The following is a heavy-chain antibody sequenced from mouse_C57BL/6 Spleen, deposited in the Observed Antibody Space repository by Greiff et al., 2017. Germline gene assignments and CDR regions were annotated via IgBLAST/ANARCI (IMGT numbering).Heavy chain of an antibody. J-gene: IGHJ2*01. CDR1: GYAFTNYL. Sequence: VQLQQSGAELVRPGTSVKVSCKASGYAFTNYLIEWVKQRPGQGLEWIGVINSGSGSTNYNQKFKGKATLTADKSSTTAYMQLSSLTSEDSAVYFCARWGAGQDTDGDDWGQGTTLTVSS. D-gene: IGHD3-2*02. V-gene: IGHV1-54*01. CDR2: INSGSGST. CDR3: ARWGAGQDTDGDD.